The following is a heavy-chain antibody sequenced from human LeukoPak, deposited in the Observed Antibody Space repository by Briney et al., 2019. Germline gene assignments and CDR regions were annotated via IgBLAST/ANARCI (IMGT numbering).Heavy chain of an antibody. CDR1: GYTFTSYY. D-gene: IGHD5-24*01. J-gene: IGHJ2*01. Sequence: ASVKVSCKASGYTFTSYYMHWVRQAPGQGLEWMGIINPSGGSTSYAQKFQGRVTMTGDTSTSTVYMELSSLRSEDTAVYYCARVPTRRCWYFDLWGRGTLVTVSS. V-gene: IGHV1-46*01. CDR3: ARVPTRRCWYFDL. CDR2: INPSGGST.